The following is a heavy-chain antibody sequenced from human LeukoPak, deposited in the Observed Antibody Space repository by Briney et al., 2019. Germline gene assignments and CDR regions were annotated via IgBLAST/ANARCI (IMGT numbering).Heavy chain of an antibody. Sequence: SETLSLTCTVSGGSIGSSSYDWGWIRQPPAKGLEWIGSIYDSGSTYYNPSLKSRVTISVDTSKNQFSLKLSSVTAADTAVYYCARQYDTAMKPFDYWGQGTLVTVSS. CDR3: ARQYDTAMKPFDY. CDR1: GGSIGSSSYD. CDR2: IYDSGST. J-gene: IGHJ4*02. V-gene: IGHV4-39*01. D-gene: IGHD5-18*01.